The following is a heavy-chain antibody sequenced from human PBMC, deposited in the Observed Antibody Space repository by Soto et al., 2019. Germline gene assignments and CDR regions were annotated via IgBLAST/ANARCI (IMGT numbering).Heavy chain of an antibody. J-gene: IGHJ6*02. D-gene: IGHD2-2*02. CDR2: VYHSGIT. V-gene: IGHV4-38-2*01. CDR1: GYSISSGYY. Sequence: PSETLSLTCDVSGYSISSGYYWGWIRQPPGKGLEWIGSVYHSGITYYNPSLRSRVTISADTSKNQFSLSLRSVTAADTAVYYCARDLGLAVVAAVIKYYGMDVWGQGTTVTVS. CDR3: ARDLGLAVVAAVIKYYGMDV.